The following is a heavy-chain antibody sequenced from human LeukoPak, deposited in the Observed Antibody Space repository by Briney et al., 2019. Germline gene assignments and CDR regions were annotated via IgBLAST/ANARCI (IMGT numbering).Heavy chain of an antibody. Sequence: PGGSLRLSCAASGFTFSSYAMHWVRQAPGKGLEWVAVISFDGSKKYYADSVKGRFTISRDNSKSTLYLQMNSLRAEDTAVYYCARDGPPLLVTYPNWYFDLWGRGTLVTVSS. CDR3: ARDGPPLLVTYPNWYFDL. CDR2: ISFDGSKK. CDR1: GFTFSSYA. J-gene: IGHJ2*01. V-gene: IGHV3-30-3*01. D-gene: IGHD3-9*01.